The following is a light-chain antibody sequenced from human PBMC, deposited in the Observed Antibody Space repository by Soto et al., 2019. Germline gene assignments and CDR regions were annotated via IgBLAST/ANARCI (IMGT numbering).Light chain of an antibody. CDR3: HQDGSSPAT. CDR1: QSVSNNY. Sequence: DIVLPRCPGTRSRSPGEGATRACRASQSVSNNYLAWYQQKPGQAPRLLIYGATSRATGIPDRFSGSGSGTDFTLTISRLEPEDFAVYYCHQDGSSPATFGQGTKVDTK. J-gene: IGKJ1*01. V-gene: IGKV3-20*01. CDR2: GAT.